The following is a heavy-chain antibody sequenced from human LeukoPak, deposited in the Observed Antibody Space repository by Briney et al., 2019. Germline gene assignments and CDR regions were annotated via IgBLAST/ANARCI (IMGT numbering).Heavy chain of an antibody. V-gene: IGHV3-48*01. CDR3: AESFDTRTHYYYYMDV. Sequence: SVKGRFTISRDNAKNSVFLQMNSLRAEDTAVYYCAESFDTRTHYYYYMDVWGKGTTVTVSS. D-gene: IGHD3-16*01. J-gene: IGHJ6*03.